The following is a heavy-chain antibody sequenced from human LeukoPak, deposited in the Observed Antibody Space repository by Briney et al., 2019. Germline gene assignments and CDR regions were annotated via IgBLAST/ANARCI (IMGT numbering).Heavy chain of an antibody. V-gene: IGHV3-30*18. CDR3: AKARGGDWKYFQH. CDR1: GFTFSSYG. CDR2: ISYDGSNK. Sequence: PGGSLRLSCAASGFTFSSYGMHWVRQAPGKGLEWVAVISYDGSNKYYADSVKGRFTISRDNSKNTLYLQMNSLRAEDTAVYYCAKARGGDWKYFQHWGQGTLVTVSS. D-gene: IGHD2-21*02. J-gene: IGHJ1*01.